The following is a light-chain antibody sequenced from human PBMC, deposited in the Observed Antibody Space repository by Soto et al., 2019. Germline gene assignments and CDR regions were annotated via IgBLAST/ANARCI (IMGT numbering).Light chain of an antibody. J-gene: IGKJ1*01. CDR2: RAS. CDR1: KSVSSGY. CDR3: QQYNNWPQT. V-gene: IGKV3-20*01. Sequence: EILLTPSPCTLTLSPGERATLSCRASKSVSSGYLAWYQQKPGQAPRLLIYRASSRATGIPDRFSGSGSGTEFTLTISSLQSEDFEVYYCQQYNNWPQTFGQGTKVDIK.